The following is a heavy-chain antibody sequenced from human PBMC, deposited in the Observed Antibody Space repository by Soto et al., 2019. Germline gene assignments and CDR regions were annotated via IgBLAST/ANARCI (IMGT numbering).Heavy chain of an antibody. CDR2: INSDGSST. Sequence: GGSLRLSCAASGFTFSSYWMHWVRQAPGKGLVWVSRINSDGSSTSYADSVKGRFTISRDNAKNTLYLQMNSLRAEDTAVYYCARDPGIGYCSSTSCYYYYGMDVWGQGTTVTVSS. CDR1: GFTFSSYW. D-gene: IGHD2-2*01. J-gene: IGHJ6*02. CDR3: ARDPGIGYCSSTSCYYYYGMDV. V-gene: IGHV3-74*01.